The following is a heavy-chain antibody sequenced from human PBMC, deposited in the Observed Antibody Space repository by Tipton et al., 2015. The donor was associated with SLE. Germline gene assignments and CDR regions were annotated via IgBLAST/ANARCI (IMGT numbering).Heavy chain of an antibody. Sequence: TLSLTCVVSNSSLTRSYYWAWIRQPPGKGLEWIGTTSHRGSTYYHPSLRSRLIISVDTSRNQFSLKLTSVTAADTAVYYCATDQVLASGAYFDYWGQGALVTVSS. J-gene: IGHJ4*02. CDR1: NSSLTRSYY. D-gene: IGHD7-27*01. CDR2: TSHRGST. V-gene: IGHV4-38-2*02. CDR3: ATDQVLASGAYFDY.